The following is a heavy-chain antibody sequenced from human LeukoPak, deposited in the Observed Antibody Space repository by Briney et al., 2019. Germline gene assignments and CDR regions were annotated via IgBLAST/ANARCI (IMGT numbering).Heavy chain of an antibody. V-gene: IGHV3-7*01. Sequence: PGGSLRLSCAASGFTFSNYGMHWVRQAPGKGLEWLANIKGDGSDKNYVDSVKGRFTISRDNAKNSLFLQMSSLRGEDTALYYCATEHWGPNSWGQGTLVTVSS. CDR2: IKGDGSDK. D-gene: IGHD3-16*01. CDR1: GFTFSNYG. CDR3: ATEHWGPNS. J-gene: IGHJ4*02.